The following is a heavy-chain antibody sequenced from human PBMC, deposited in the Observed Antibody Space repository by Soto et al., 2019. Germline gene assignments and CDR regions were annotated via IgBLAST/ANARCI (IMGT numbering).Heavy chain of an antibody. CDR2: IYYSGGT. D-gene: IGHD3-10*01. CDR1: GGSISSGGYY. CDR3: ARTYYYGSGSYYNPDAFDI. Sequence: LYLTCTVSGGSISSGGYYWSWIRQHPGKGLEWIGYIYYSGGTYYNPSLKSRVTISVDTSKNQFSLKLSSVTAADTAVYYCARTYYYGSGSYYNPDAFDIWGHGTMVNVS. J-gene: IGHJ3*02. V-gene: IGHV4-31*03.